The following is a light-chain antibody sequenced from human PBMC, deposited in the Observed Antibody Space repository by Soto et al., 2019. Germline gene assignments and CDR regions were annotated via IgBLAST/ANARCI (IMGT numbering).Light chain of an antibody. CDR3: HQRQSWPRT. V-gene: IGKV3D-20*02. J-gene: IGKJ1*01. CDR2: HGS. CDR1: QTISRNY. Sequence: IVLTQSPGTLSLSPGERVTLSCRASQTISRNYLAWYQQKPGLAPRLIMYHGSRRAAGTPDRFSGSGSGTDFTLTISDVEPEDFAVYYCHQRQSWPRTFGQGTKVDIK.